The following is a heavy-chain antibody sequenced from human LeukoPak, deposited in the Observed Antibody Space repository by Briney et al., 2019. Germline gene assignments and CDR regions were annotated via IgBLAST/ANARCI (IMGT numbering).Heavy chain of an antibody. J-gene: IGHJ4*02. CDR1: GFTFSSYA. V-gene: IGHV3-30*09. CDR3: ARVKWQQLGGIDY. Sequence: GGSLRLSCAASGFTFSSYAMHWVRQAPGKGLEWVAVISYDGSNKYYADSVKGRFAISRDNSKNTLYLQMNSLRAEDTAVYYCARVKWQQLGGIDYWGQGTLVTVSS. D-gene: IGHD6-13*01. CDR2: ISYDGSNK.